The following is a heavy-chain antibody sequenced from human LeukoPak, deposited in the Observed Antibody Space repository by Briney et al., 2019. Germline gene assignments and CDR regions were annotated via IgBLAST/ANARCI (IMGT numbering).Heavy chain of an antibody. J-gene: IGHJ4*02. Sequence: QPGGSLRLSCAAPGFTFDDYAMHWVRQAPGKGLEWVSLISGDGGSTYYADSVKGRFTISRDNSKNSLYLQMNSLRTEDTALYHCAKDRGWYDYWGQGTLVTVSS. CDR2: ISGDGGST. CDR3: AKDRGWYDY. V-gene: IGHV3-43*02. D-gene: IGHD6-19*01. CDR1: GFTFDDYA.